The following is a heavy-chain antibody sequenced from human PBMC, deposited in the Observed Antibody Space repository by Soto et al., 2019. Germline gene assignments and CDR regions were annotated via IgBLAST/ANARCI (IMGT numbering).Heavy chain of an antibody. V-gene: IGHV3-23*01. CDR1: GFPFSSYA. D-gene: IGHD6-19*01. CDR2: ISGSGGST. J-gene: IGHJ4*02. Sequence: PGGSLRLSCAASGFPFSSYAMSWVRQAPGKGLEWVSAISGSGGSTYYADSVKGRFTISRDNSKNTLYLQMNSLRAEDTAVFYCAKERSSGWSFDYWGQGTLVTVSS. CDR3: AKERSSGWSFDY.